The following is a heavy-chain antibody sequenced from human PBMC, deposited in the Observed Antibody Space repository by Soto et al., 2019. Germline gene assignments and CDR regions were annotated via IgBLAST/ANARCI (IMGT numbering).Heavy chain of an antibody. J-gene: IGHJ5*02. V-gene: IGHV4-30-2*01. CDR1: GGSISSGGYS. CDR2: IYPSGST. Sequence: QLQLQESGSGLVRPSQTLSLTCAVSGGSISSGGYSWNWIRQPPGKGLEWIGYIYPSGSTLYNPSLKSRVTISVDKSKNQFSLRLSSVSAADTAVYYCGRDQLEGNWFDPWGQGTLVTVSS. CDR3: GRDQLEGNWFDP. D-gene: IGHD1-1*01.